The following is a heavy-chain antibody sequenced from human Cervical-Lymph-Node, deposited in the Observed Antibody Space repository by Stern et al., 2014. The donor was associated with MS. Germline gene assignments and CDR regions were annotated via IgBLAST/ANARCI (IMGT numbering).Heavy chain of an antibody. CDR1: GGSISSYY. CDR2: IYYSGST. V-gene: IGHV4-59*01. Sequence: DQLVESGPGLVKPSETLSLTCTVSGGSISSYYWSWIRQPPGKGLEWIGDIYYSGSTNYNPSLKSRVTISVDTSKNQFSLKLSSVTAADTAVYYCARGGDYGDPSYWYFDLWGRGTLVTVSS. D-gene: IGHD4-17*01. J-gene: IGHJ2*01. CDR3: ARGGDYGDPSYWYFDL.